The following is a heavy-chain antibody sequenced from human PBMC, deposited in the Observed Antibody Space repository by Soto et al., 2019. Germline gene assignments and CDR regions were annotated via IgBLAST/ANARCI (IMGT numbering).Heavy chain of an antibody. Sequence: QLHLVQSGAVVKKPGASVTVSCSASGYPVTAYYMHWVRQAPGRGLEWMGGINPATGAAKYTQTSQGRVTRTRDTSTSTVFRELSGLTSEDTAVFYWARGGGVGVAGSAAFDMWGQGTLVTVSS. CDR3: ARGGGVGVAGSAAFDM. D-gene: IGHD3-3*01. CDR2: INPATGAA. V-gene: IGHV1-2*02. CDR1: GYPVTAYY. J-gene: IGHJ3*02.